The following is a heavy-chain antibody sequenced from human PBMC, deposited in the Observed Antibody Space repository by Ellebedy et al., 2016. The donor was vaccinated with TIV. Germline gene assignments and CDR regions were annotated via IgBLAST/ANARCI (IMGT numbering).Heavy chain of an antibody. J-gene: IGHJ4*02. V-gene: IGHV1-69*13. CDR1: GGTFNSHA. CDR2: ITGMFRTV. Sequence: SVKVSCKASGGTFNSHAISWVRQAPGQGLEWMGGITGMFRTVNYAQKFQGRVTITADEFMSTAYMELSGLRSEDTAVYYCARGTAYYHRYFDDWGQGTLVTVSS. CDR3: ARGTAYYHRYFDD. D-gene: IGHD3-10*01.